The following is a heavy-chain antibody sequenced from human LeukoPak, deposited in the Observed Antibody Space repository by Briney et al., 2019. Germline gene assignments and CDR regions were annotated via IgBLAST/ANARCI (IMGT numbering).Heavy chain of an antibody. CDR1: DGSISSYF. V-gene: IGHV4-4*08. CDR3: ARGRDGYNFLNRGEYYYFDY. J-gene: IGHJ4*02. D-gene: IGHD5-24*01. Sequence: SETLSLTCTVSDGSISSYFWSWIRQPPGKGLEWIGRFYTSGNTNYNPSLKSRVTISVDTSKNQFSLRLNSVTAADTAVYYCARGRDGYNFLNRGEYYYFDYWGQGTLVTVSS. CDR2: FYTSGNT.